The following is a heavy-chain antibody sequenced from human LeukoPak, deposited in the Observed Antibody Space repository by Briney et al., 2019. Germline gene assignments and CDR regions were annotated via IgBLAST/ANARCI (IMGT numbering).Heavy chain of an antibody. J-gene: IGHJ4*02. CDR1: GFTFGSYA. D-gene: IGHD6-19*01. CDR3: AKDTGQWPIRTFDY. V-gene: IGHV3-23*01. Sequence: PGGSLRLSCAASGFTFGSYAMTWVRQAPGKGLEWVSGISYSGATKYYADSVKGRFTISRDNSKNTLYLQMSSLRAGDTAVYYCAKDTGQWPIRTFDYWGQGTLVTVSS. CDR2: ISYSGATK.